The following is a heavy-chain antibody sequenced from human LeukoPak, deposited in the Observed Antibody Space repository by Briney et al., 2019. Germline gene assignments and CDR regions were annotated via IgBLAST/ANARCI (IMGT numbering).Heavy chain of an antibody. D-gene: IGHD3-22*01. Sequence: GGSLRLSCEASGFTFYDFAMHWVRQTPGKGLEWVSGISWNSDNIDYADSVKGRFTISRDNGKNSLYLQMDSLRPEDTAFYYCAKDASTYYSENIDSWGQGTLVTV. J-gene: IGHJ4*02. CDR3: AKDASTYYSENIDS. CDR2: ISWNSDNI. V-gene: IGHV3-9*01. CDR1: GFTFYDFA.